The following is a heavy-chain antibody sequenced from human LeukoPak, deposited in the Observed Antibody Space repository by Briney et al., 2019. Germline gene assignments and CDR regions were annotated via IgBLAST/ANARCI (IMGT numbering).Heavy chain of an antibody. D-gene: IGHD3-16*01. CDR2: VYYSCTT. J-gene: IGHJ4*02. V-gene: IGHV4-31*03. CDR1: GGSVSSGSYY. Sequence: PFETLSLTCTVSGGSVSSGSYYWNWLRQHPGKGLEWIGYVYYSCTTYNNPTLKCRVTISVDTSKKQFSLRMSSVTAADTAVYSCARERGGIIDYWGQGTLVTAS. CDR3: ARERGGIIDY.